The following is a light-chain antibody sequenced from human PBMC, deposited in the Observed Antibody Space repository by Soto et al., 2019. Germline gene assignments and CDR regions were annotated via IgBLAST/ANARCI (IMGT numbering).Light chain of an antibody. CDR1: QSVRSY. J-gene: IGKJ1*01. Sequence: ENVLTQSPATLSLSPEERATLSCRASQSVRSYLAWYQQKPGQAPRHLIYDASNRATGIPARFSGSESGTDFTLTISSLEPEDFAIYYCQQRSNWTFGQGTKVEIK. CDR2: DAS. V-gene: IGKV3-11*01. CDR3: QQRSNWT.